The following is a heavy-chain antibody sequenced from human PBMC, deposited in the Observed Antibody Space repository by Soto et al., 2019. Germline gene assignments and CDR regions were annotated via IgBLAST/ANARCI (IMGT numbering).Heavy chain of an antibody. Sequence: GSLRLSCAASGFTFSSYAMSWVRQAPGKGLEWVSAISGSGGSTYYADSVKGRFTISRDNSKNTLYLQMNSLRAEDTAVYYCAKEVSDTAMATGYYYYGMDVWGQGTTVTVSS. V-gene: IGHV3-23*01. CDR1: GFTFSSYA. J-gene: IGHJ6*02. CDR2: ISGSGGST. CDR3: AKEVSDTAMATGYYYYGMDV. D-gene: IGHD5-18*01.